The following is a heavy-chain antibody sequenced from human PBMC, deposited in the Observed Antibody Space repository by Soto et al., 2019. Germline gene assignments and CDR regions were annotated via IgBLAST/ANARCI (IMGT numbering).Heavy chain of an antibody. CDR2: ISAYSGNT. Sequence: ASVKVSCKASGYTFTSYGISWVRQAPGQGLEWMGWISAYSGNTNYAQKLQGRVTMTTDTSTSTAYMELRSLRSEDTAVYYCARDVAAIRRGWNYYYGMDVWGQGTTVTVSS. D-gene: IGHD2-15*01. V-gene: IGHV1-18*01. J-gene: IGHJ6*02. CDR1: GYTFTSYG. CDR3: ARDVAAIRRGWNYYYGMDV.